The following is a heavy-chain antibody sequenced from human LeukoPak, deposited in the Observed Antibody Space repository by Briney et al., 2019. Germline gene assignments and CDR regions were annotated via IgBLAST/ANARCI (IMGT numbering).Heavy chain of an antibody. Sequence: PSETLSLTCTVSGGSISSSSYYWGWIRQPPGKGLEWIGSIYYSGSTYYNPSLKSRVTISVDTSKNQFSLKLSSVTAADTAVYYCAREGNWMGASWFDPWGQGTLVTVSS. CDR2: IYYSGST. CDR1: GGSISSSSYY. V-gene: IGHV4-39*07. J-gene: IGHJ5*02. D-gene: IGHD1-20*01. CDR3: AREGNWMGASWFDP.